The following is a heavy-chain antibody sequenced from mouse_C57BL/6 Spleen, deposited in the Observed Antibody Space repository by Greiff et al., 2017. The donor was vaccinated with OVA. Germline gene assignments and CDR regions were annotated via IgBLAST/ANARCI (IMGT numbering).Heavy chain of an antibody. V-gene: IGHV1-18*01. CDR2: INPNNGGT. J-gene: IGHJ4*01. Sequence: EVQRVESGPELVKPGASVKIPCKASGYTFTDYNMDWVKQSHGKSLEWIGDINPNNGGTIYNQKFKGKATLTVDKSSSTAYMELRSLTSEDTAVYYCARSTEAMDYWGQGTSVTVSS. CDR1: GYTFTDYN. CDR3: ARSTEAMDY.